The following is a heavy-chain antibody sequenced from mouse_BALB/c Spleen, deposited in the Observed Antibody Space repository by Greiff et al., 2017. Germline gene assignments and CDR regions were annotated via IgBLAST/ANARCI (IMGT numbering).Heavy chain of an antibody. CDR3: TLVRRGEVGHVYYYAMDY. V-gene: IGHV1-69*02. J-gene: IGHJ4*01. Sequence: QVQLQQPGAELVRPGASVKLSCKASGYTFTGYWINWVKQRPGQGLEWIGNIYPSDSYTNYNQKFKDKATLTVDKSSSTAYMQLSSPTSEDSAVYYCTLVRRGEVGHVYYYAMDYWGQGTSVTVSS. CDR2: IYPSDSYT. CDR1: GYTFTGYW. D-gene: IGHD2-14*01.